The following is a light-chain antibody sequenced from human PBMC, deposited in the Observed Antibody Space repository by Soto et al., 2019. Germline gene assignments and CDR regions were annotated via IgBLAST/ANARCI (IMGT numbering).Light chain of an antibody. V-gene: IGKV3-11*01. CDR1: QSVNIY. J-gene: IGKJ5*01. Sequence: EIVLTQSPATLSLSPGERATLSCRASQSVNIYLAWYQQKPGQAPRLLIYDASHRATGIPARFSGSGSGTDFTLTISSLEPEDFAGYYCQQRSKWPPDFGQGTRLEIK. CDR2: DAS. CDR3: QQRSKWPPD.